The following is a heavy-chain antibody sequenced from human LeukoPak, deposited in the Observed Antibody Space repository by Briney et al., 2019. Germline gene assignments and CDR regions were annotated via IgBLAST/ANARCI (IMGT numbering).Heavy chain of an antibody. J-gene: IGHJ5*02. Sequence: SETLSLTCAVYGGSFSGYYWSWIRQTPGKGLEWIGEINHSGSTNYNPSLKSRVTISVDTSKNQFSLKLSSVTAADTAVYYCARVRITMIVRGGFDPWGQGTLVTVSS. CDR3: ARVRITMIVRGGFDP. CDR2: INHSGST. CDR1: GGSFSGYY. V-gene: IGHV4-34*01. D-gene: IGHD3-22*01.